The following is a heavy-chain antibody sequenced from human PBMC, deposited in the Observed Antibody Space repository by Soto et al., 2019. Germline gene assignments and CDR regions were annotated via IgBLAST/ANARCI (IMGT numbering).Heavy chain of an antibody. V-gene: IGHV1-69*08. CDR3: ATDGGSTSSSAYNYFMDV. CDR2: IIPMVGTP. CDR1: GDTFSSYS. J-gene: IGHJ6*03. Sequence: QAQLVQSGAEVKRPGSSVKVSCKASGDTFSSYSISWVRQAPGQGLAWMGRIIPMVGTPNYAQKFQGRVTFSADKSTSTAYMVLNSLISDDTAVYYCATDGGSTSSSAYNYFMDVWGKGTPVTVSS. D-gene: IGHD3-16*01.